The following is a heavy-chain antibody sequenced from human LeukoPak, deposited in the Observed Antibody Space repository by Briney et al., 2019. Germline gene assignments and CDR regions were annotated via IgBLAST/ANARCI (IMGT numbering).Heavy chain of an antibody. CDR1: GCTLSSNH. D-gene: IGHD3-10*01. V-gene: IGHV3-21*06. CDR2: IGGSSDFI. Sequence: GGSLTLSCAASGCTLSSNHMNGVRQAPWKGLEGVSSIGGSSDFIYYGDSVKGRFTISRDNDKNSVYLQMNSLRAEDTAVYYCLRDESGSFFAYWGQGTLVVVSS. CDR3: LRDESGSFFAY. J-gene: IGHJ4*02.